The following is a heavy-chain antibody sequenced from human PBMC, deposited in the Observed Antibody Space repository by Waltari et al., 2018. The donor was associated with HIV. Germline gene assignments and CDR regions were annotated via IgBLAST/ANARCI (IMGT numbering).Heavy chain of an antibody. D-gene: IGHD1-26*01. V-gene: IGHV3-48*03. CDR1: GFTFSSYE. J-gene: IGHJ4*02. Sequence: EVQLVESGGGLVQPGVSLRLSCAASGFTFSSYEMTWVRQAPGKGVEWVSYISSSGSTIYYADSVKGRFTISRDNAKNSLYLQMNSLRAEDTAVYYCARGGPSLALAYWGQGTLVTVSS. CDR2: ISSSGSTI. CDR3: ARGGPSLALAY.